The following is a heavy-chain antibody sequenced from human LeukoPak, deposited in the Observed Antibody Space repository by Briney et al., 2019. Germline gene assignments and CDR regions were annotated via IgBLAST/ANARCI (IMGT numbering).Heavy chain of an antibody. J-gene: IGHJ4*02. V-gene: IGHV3-66*01. D-gene: IGHD5-24*01. CDR3: AIRPDGKDVPYFDY. CDR2: IYSGGSS. CDR1: GLTVGFKC. Sequence: GGSLRLSCAASGLTVGFKCMSWVRQAPGKGLEWVSIIYSGGSSYYADSVKGRFTVSRDTSKNTLYLQMNSLRAEDTAVYYCAIRPDGKDVPYFDYWGQGTLVTVSS.